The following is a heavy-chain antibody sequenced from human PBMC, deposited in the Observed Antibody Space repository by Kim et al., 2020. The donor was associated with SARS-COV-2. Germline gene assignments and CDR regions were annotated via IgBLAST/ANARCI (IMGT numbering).Heavy chain of an antibody. CDR2: INAGNGNT. J-gene: IGHJ6*02. CDR3: ARDPQLWLPYGMDV. D-gene: IGHD5-18*01. Sequence: ASVKVSCKASGYTFTSYAMHWVRQAPGQRLEWMGWINAGNGNTKYSQKFQGRVTITRDTSASTAYMELSSLRSEDTAVYYCARDPQLWLPYGMDVWGQGTTVTVSS. V-gene: IGHV1-3*01. CDR1: GYTFTSYA.